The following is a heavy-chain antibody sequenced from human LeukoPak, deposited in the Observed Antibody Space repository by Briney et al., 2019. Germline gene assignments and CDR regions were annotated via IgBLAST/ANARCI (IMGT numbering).Heavy chain of an antibody. CDR2: ISGRSSTI. CDR3: ARDMGFYDISGSDY. V-gene: IGHV3-48*04. D-gene: IGHD3-22*01. CDR1: GFIFSSYG. J-gene: IGHJ4*02. Sequence: GGSLRLSCEASGFIFSSYGVNWVRQAPGKGLEWLSYISGRSSTIYYTDSVKGRFSISRDNAKNSLYLQMNSLTAEDTAVYYCARDMGFYDISGSDYWGQGTLVTVSS.